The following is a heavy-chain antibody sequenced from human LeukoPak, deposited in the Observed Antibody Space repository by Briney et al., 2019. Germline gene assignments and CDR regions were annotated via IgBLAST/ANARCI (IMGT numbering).Heavy chain of an antibody. D-gene: IGHD6-13*01. CDR3: AREVLYSSSSDFDY. J-gene: IGHJ4*02. Sequence: ASVKVSCKASGYTFTGYYVHWVRQAPGQGLQWMGYLNPKTGDTKYAQKLLDRVTITRDAAISTVYMALSGLRSDDMAVYYCAREVLYSSSSDFDYWGQGTLVTVSS. CDR2: LNPKTGDT. CDR1: GYTFTGYY. V-gene: IGHV1-2*02.